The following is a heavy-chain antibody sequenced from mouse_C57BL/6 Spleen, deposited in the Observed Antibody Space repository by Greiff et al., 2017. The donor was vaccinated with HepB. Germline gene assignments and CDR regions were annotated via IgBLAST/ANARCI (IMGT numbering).Heavy chain of an antibody. CDR2: INYDGSST. V-gene: IGHV5-16*01. CDR1: GFTFSDYY. J-gene: IGHJ1*03. CDR3: ARRGWDEYFDV. Sequence: VQLKESEGGLVQPGSSMKLSCTASGFTFSDYYMAWVRQVPEKGLEWVANINYDGSSTYYLDSLKSRFIISRDNAKNILYLQMSSLKSEDTATYYCARRGWDEYFDVWGTGTTVTVSS. D-gene: IGHD4-1*01.